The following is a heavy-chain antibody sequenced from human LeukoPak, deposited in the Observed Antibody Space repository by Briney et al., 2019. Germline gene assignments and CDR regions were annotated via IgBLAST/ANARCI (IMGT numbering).Heavy chain of an antibody. CDR2: IYYTGST. CDR3: ARVELRTNDAFDI. Sequence: SETLSLTCIVSGGSITSYYWSWIRQPPGKGLEWIGYIYYTGSTNYSPSLKSRVTISVDTSKNQFSLKLSSVTAADTAEYYGARVELRTNDAFDIWGQGAMVTVSS. V-gene: IGHV4-59*01. CDR1: GGSITSYY. J-gene: IGHJ3*02. D-gene: IGHD3-10*01.